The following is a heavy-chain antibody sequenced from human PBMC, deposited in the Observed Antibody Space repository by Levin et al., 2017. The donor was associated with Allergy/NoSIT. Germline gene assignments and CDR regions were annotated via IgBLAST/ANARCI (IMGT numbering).Heavy chain of an antibody. V-gene: IGHV3-30*03. CDR1: GFTFSTSA. CDR3: AGGANSDFLRWYFDL. J-gene: IGHJ2*01. D-gene: IGHD4/OR15-4a*01. Sequence: GGSLRLSCTASGFTFSTSAMHWVRQAPGKGLEWVAVISNDGSKEFYADSVKGRFTISRDNSKNTLYLQMNSLRAEDTAVYYCAGGANSDFLRWYFDLWGRGTLVTVSS. CDR2: ISNDGSKE.